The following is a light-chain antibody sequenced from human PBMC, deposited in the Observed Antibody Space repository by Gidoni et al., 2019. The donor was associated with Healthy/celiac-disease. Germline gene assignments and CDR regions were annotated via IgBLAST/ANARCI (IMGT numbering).Light chain of an antibody. CDR1: QSISSY. CDR3: QQNYGTPPRT. Sequence: IQITQSPSSLSASVGDRVTITCRASQSISSYLNWYQQKPGKAPKLLIYAASSLQSGVPSRFSGGGSGRDYTIIISSLQQEDFITYYCQQNYGTPPRTFGQGTKVEIK. V-gene: IGKV1-39*01. CDR2: AAS. J-gene: IGKJ1*01.